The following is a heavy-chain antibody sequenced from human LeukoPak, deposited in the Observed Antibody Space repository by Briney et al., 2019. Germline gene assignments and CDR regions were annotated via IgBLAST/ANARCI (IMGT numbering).Heavy chain of an antibody. J-gene: IGHJ4*02. D-gene: IGHD2-2*01. CDR1: GYTFTGYY. CDR3: ARTAGVVVVPAATNFPFDY. Sequence: VSVKVSCKASGYTFTGYYMHWVRQAPGQGLEWMGWINPNSGGTNYAQKFQGRVTMTRDTSISTAYMELSRLRSDDTAVYYCARTAGVVVVPAATNFPFDYWGQGTLVTVSS. V-gene: IGHV1-2*02. CDR2: INPNSGGT.